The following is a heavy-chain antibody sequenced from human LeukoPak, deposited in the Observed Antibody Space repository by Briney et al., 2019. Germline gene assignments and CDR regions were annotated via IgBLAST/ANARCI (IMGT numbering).Heavy chain of an antibody. CDR1: GFMFDNYA. D-gene: IGHD4-17*01. CDR2: ISGTGGST. Sequence: GGSLRLSCVASGFMFDNYAMNWVRQAPGKGLEWVSAISGTGGSTFYADSVKGRFIISRDNSKNTLFLQMSSLRAEDTAVYYCAREEGYGDSYFDYWGQGTLVTVSS. J-gene: IGHJ4*02. V-gene: IGHV3-23*01. CDR3: AREEGYGDSYFDY.